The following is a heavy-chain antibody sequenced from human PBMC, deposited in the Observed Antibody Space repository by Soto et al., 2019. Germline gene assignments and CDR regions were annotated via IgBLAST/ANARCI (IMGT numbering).Heavy chain of an antibody. J-gene: IGHJ4*02. CDR3: ARDRARWLRVGSDY. CDR2: ISPYNGNT. D-gene: IGHD5-12*01. CDR1: GYTFVSYG. Sequence: QLQLVQSGAEVEKPGASVKVSCKASGYTFVSYGISWVRQAPGQGLEWMGWISPYNGNTKYTQKFQGRVTITADTSTSTAYLELRSLRSDDTAVYYCARDRARWLRVGSDYWGQGTLVTVSS. V-gene: IGHV1-18*01.